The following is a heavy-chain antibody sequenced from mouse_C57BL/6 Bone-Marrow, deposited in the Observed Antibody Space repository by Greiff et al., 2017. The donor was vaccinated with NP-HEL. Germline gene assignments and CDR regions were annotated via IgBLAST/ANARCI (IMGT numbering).Heavy chain of an antibody. CDR3: ARWGYYGSSSVYFDY. V-gene: IGHV1-55*01. CDR2: IYPGSGST. CDR1: GYTFTSYW. D-gene: IGHD1-1*01. J-gene: IGHJ2*01. Sequence: VQLQQPGAELVKPGASVKMSCKASGYTFTSYWITWVKQRPGQGLEWIGDIYPGSGSTNYNEKFKSKATLTVDTSSSTAYMQLSSLTSEDSAVYYGARWGYYGSSSVYFDYWGQGTTLTVSS.